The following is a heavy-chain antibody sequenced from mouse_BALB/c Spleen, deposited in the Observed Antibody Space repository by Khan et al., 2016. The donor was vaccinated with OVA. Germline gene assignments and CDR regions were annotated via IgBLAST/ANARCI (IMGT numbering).Heavy chain of an antibody. J-gene: IGHJ2*01. V-gene: IGHV1S81*02. CDR2: TNPTNGRP. CDR1: GYTFTSYW. D-gene: IGHD1-1*01. CDR3: ARIKKVVATYFDY. Sequence: QVQLQQPGADLVKAGASVKMSCKASGYTFTSYWMHWVKQRLGQGLEWFAETNPTNGRPYYNEKFKSQATLPVDTSSSTAYMLLSGLTVKDAAVYYCARIKKVVATYFDYWGQGTTLTVSS.